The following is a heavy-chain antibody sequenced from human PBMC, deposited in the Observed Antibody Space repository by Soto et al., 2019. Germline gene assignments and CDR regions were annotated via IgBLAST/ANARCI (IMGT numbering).Heavy chain of an antibody. CDR1: GFPFSDCY. D-gene: IGHD3-9*01. V-gene: IGHV3-11*05. Sequence: QVQLVESGGALVKPGGSLRLSCAASGFPFSDCYMSWIRQAPGKGLEWVSSIGSSSSYTNYADSVKGRFTISRDNAKNSLYLQMNSLRAEDTAVYYWARRRPTGYYNYWGQGTLVTVSA. CDR2: IGSSSSYT. CDR3: ARRRPTGYYNY. J-gene: IGHJ4*02.